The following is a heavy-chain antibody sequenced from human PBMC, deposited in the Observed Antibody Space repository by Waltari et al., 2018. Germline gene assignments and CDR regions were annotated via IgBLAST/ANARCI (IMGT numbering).Heavy chain of an antibody. D-gene: IGHD4-17*01. CDR1: GGTFSSYT. CDR2: ISAYNGNT. CDR3: ARQSGYGDYVPMYYFDY. J-gene: IGHJ4*02. V-gene: IGHV1-18*01. Sequence: QVQLVQSGAEVKKPGSSVKVSCKASGGTFSSYTISWVRQAPGQGLEWMGWISAYNGNTNYAQKRQGRVTMTTDTSTSTAYMELRSLRSDDTAVYYCARQSGYGDYVPMYYFDYWGQGTLVTVSS.